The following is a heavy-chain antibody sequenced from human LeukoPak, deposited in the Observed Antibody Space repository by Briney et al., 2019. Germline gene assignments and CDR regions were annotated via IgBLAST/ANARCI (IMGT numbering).Heavy chain of an antibody. J-gene: IGHJ3*02. CDR3: ARAVGAQNAFDI. Sequence: ASVKVSCKASGGTFSSYAISWVRQAPGQGLEWMGGIIPIFGTANYAQKFQGRVTITTDESTSTAYMELSSLRSEDTAVYYCARAVGAQNAFDIWGQGIMVTVSS. D-gene: IGHD1-26*01. CDR1: GGTFSSYA. V-gene: IGHV1-69*05. CDR2: IIPIFGTA.